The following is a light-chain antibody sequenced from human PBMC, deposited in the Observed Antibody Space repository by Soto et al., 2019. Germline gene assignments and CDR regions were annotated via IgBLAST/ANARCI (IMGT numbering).Light chain of an antibody. CDR3: SSYTSSTTVV. CDR2: EVT. Sequence: QSVLTQPPSVSVSPGQSVTISCTGTSGDVGTYNRVSWYQQPPGTAPKLMIYEVTNRPSGVPDRFSGSKSGNTASLTISGLQAEDEADYYCSSYTSSTTVVFGGGTKLTVL. V-gene: IGLV2-18*02. CDR1: SGDVGTYNR. J-gene: IGLJ2*01.